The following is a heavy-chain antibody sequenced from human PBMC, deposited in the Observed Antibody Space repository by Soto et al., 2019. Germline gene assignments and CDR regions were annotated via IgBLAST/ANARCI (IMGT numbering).Heavy chain of an antibody. J-gene: IGHJ5*02. CDR1: GGTFSXXX. V-gene: IGHV1-69*05. CDR3: ASTFLSSNWFDP. D-gene: IGHD3-16*01. CDR2: IIPSGGTA. Sequence: SVKVSCKASGGTFSXXXISWVRXXPGQGLEWMGGIIPSGGTANYAQKFQGRVTMTRDTSTSTVYMELSSLRSEDTAVYYCASTFLSSNWFDPWGQGTLVTVSS.